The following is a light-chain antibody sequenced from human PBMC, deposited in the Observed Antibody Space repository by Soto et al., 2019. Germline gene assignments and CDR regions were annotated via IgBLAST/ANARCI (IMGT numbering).Light chain of an antibody. J-gene: IGKJ2*01. CDR2: DAY. CDR1: QSVGGN. CDR3: QQYNNWPLYT. V-gene: IGKV3-15*01. Sequence: EIVMTQSPATLSVSPGERATLSCRASQSVGGNLAWYQQRPGRAPRLLIYDAYTRATDIPARFSGSGSGTEFTLTISSLQSEDFALYYCQQYNNWPLYTFGQGTKLEIK.